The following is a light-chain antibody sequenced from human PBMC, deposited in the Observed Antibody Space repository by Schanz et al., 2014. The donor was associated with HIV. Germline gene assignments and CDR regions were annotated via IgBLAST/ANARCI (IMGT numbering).Light chain of an antibody. CDR3: SSYAGSYNLGVL. CDR1: SSDVGHYDY. CDR2: EVS. J-gene: IGLJ2*01. V-gene: IGLV2-8*01. Sequence: QSALTQPASASGSRGQSVTISCTGTSSDVGHYDYLSWYQQHPGKAPKLIIFEVSKWPSGVPDRFSGSKSGSTASLTVSGLQPEDEADYYCSSYAGSYNLGVLFGGGTKLTVL.